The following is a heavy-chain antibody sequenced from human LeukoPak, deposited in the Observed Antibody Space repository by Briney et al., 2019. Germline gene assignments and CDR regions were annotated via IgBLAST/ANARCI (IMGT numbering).Heavy chain of an antibody. D-gene: IGHD6-19*01. CDR1: GFTFSTYS. J-gene: IGHJ4*02. Sequence: GGSLRLSCAASGFTFSTYSMNWLRQAPGKGLEWVSYISSGSDTIYYADSVKGRFTISRDNAKNSLYLQMNSLRDQDTAVYYCARDLRSGWYYFDFWGQGTLVTVSS. CDR2: ISSGSDTI. V-gene: IGHV3-48*02. CDR3: ARDLRSGWYYFDF.